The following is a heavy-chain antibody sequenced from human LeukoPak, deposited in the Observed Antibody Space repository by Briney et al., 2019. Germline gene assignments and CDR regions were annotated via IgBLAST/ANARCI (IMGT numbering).Heavy chain of an antibody. CDR1: GGSISSGGYY. CDR3: ARVQYPRYCSGGSCYSRYWFDP. V-gene: IGHV4-30-2*01. D-gene: IGHD2-15*01. CDR2: IYHSGST. J-gene: IGHJ5*02. Sequence: SQTLSLTCTVSGGSISSGGYYWSWIRQPPGKGLEWIGYIYHSGSTYYNPSLKSRVTISVDRSKNQFSLKLSSVTAADTAVYYCARVQYPRYCSGGSCYSRYWFDPWGQGTLVTVSS.